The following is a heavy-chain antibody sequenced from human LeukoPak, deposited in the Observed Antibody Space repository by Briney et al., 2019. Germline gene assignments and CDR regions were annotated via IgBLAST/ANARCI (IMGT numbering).Heavy chain of an antibody. V-gene: IGHV4-39*01. D-gene: IGHD2-2*01. CDR2: IYYSGST. CDR3: ARHLSRYCSSTSCHLGAFDI. CDR1: GGSISSSSYY. J-gene: IGHJ3*02. Sequence: PSETLSLTCTVSGGSISSSSYYWGWIRQPPGKGLEWIGSIYYSGSTYYNPSLKSRVTISVDTSKNQFSLKLSPATAADTAVYYCARHLSRYCSSTSCHLGAFDIWGQGTMVTVSS.